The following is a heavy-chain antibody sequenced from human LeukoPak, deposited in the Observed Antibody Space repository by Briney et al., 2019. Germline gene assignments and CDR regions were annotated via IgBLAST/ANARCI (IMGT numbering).Heavy chain of an antibody. CDR2: IIPIFGTA. CDR1: GGTFSSYA. Sequence: SVKVSCKASGGTFSSYAISWVRQAPGQGLEWMGRIIPIFGTASYAQKFQGRVTITTDESTSTAYMELSSLRSEDTAVYYCARVGIAAAGSYNWFDPWGQGTLVTVSS. CDR3: ARVGIAAAGSYNWFDP. J-gene: IGHJ5*02. V-gene: IGHV1-69*05. D-gene: IGHD6-13*01.